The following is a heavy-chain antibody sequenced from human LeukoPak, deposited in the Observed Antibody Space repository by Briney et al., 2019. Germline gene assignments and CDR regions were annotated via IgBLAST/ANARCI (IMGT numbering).Heavy chain of an antibody. V-gene: IGHV4-39*02. J-gene: IGHJ4*02. D-gene: IGHD5-24*01. CDR2: INYSGST. Sequence: PSETLSLTCTVSGGSISSNTYYWGWIRQPPGKGLEWIGSINYSGSTYYNPSLKSRVTISVDTSKNQFSLKLSSLTAADTAVYYCAREARRDGYNPRGYWGQGTLVTVSS. CDR3: AREARRDGYNPRGY. CDR1: GGSISSNTYY.